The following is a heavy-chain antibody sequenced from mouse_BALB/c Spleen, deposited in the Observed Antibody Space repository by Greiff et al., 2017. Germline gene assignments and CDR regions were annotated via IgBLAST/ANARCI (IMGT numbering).Heavy chain of an antibody. CDR2: INPYNGAT. CDR3: ARGVGNYVGAMDY. Sequence: EVKLQQSGPELVKPGASVKISCKASGYSFTGYYMHWVKQSHVKSLEWIGRINPYNGATSYNQNFKDKASLTVDKSSSTAYMELHSLTSEDSAVYYCARGVGNYVGAMDYWGQGTSVTVSS. J-gene: IGHJ4*01. V-gene: IGHV1-31*01. CDR1: GYSFTGYY. D-gene: IGHD2-1*01.